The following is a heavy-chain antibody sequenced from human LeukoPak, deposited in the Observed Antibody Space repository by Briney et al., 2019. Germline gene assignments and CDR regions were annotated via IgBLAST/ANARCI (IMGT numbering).Heavy chain of an antibody. CDR2: INPSAGSI. J-gene: IGHJ4*02. D-gene: IGHD2-21*02. Sequence: ASVKVSCKTSGYTFTSCYMHWVRQAPGQGLEWMGMINPSAGSIRYAQKFQGRVTMTTDTSTSTVYMELSSLRSEDTAVYYCARGGCGDSAAPFDDWGQGTLVPVSS. V-gene: IGHV1-46*01. CDR3: ARGGCGDSAAPFDD. CDR1: GYTFTSCY.